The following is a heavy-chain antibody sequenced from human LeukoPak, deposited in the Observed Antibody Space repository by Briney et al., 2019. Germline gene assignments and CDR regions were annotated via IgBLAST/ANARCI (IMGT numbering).Heavy chain of an antibody. CDR1: GGTFNNYT. V-gene: IGHV1-69*06. CDR3: ASLVTTVTTFDDY. J-gene: IGHJ4*02. D-gene: IGHD4-17*01. Sequence: SVKVSCKASGGTFNNYTISWVRQAPGQGLEWMGGIIPIFGTANYAQKFQGRVTITADKSTSTAYMELSSLRSEDTAVYYCASLVTTVTTFDDYWGQGTLVTVSS. CDR2: IIPIFGTA.